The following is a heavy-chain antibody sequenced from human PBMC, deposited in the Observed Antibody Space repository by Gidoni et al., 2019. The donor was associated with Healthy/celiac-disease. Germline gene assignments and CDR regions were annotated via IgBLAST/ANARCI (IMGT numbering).Heavy chain of an antibody. CDR3: ARDLGHNWFDP. V-gene: IGHV3-30-3*01. Sequence: QVQLVESGGGVVQPGRSLRLSCAASGFTFSSYAMHWVRQAPGKGLEWVAVISYDGSNKYYADSVKGRFTISRDNSKNTLYLQMNSLRAEDTAVYYCARDLGHNWFDPWGQGTLVTVSS. J-gene: IGHJ5*02. CDR2: ISYDGSNK. CDR1: GFTFSSYA.